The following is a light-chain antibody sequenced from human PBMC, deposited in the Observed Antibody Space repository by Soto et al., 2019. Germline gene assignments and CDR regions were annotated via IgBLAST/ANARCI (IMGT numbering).Light chain of an antibody. CDR3: QQYNNWPPLT. CDR2: RAS. Sequence: DIQLTQSPSSLSASVTDRVTITCRASQAINNNLNWYQQKLGKAPELLIYRASTLQSGVPSRFSGSGSGTDFTLTISSLEHEDFGTYYCQQYNNWPPLTFGGGTKVEIK. CDR1: QAINNN. V-gene: IGKV1-39*01. J-gene: IGKJ4*01.